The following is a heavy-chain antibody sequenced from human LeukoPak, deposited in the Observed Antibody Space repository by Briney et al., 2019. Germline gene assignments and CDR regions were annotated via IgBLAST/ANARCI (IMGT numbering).Heavy chain of an antibody. CDR1: GFTFSAYE. D-gene: IGHD2-2*01. V-gene: IGHV3-48*03. CDR2: ITGSGSST. J-gene: IGHJ4*02. Sequence: GGSLRLSCAASGFTFSAYEMNWVRQAPGRGLEPVSYITGSGSSTTYGDSVKGRFTISRDNAKNLLYLQMNSLRADDTAIYYCVRDGRGYCGSTSCRPFDHWGQGILVSVSS. CDR3: VRDGRGYCGSTSCRPFDH.